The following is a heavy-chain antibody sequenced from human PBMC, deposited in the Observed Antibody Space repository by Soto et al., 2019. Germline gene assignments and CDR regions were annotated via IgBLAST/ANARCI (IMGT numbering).Heavy chain of an antibody. CDR1: GGTFSSYA. Sequence: QVQLVQSGAEVKKPGSSVKVSCKASGGTFSSYAISWVRQAPGQGLEWMGGIIPIFCTANYAQKFQGRVTINADESTSTAYMELSSLRSEDTAVYYFAREYCSSTSCYTSYYYYGMDVWGQGTTVTVSS. CDR3: AREYCSSTSCYTSYYYYGMDV. V-gene: IGHV1-69*01. D-gene: IGHD2-2*02. CDR2: IIPIFCTA. J-gene: IGHJ6*02.